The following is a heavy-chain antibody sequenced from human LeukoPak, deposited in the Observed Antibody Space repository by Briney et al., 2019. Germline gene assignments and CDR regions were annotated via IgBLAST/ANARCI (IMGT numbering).Heavy chain of an antibody. D-gene: IGHD5-18*01. CDR1: GFTFSSYG. Sequence: GGSLRLSCAASGFTFSSYGTHWVRQAPGKGLEWVAFIRYDGSNKYYADSVKGRFTISRDNSKNTLYLQMNSLRAEDTAVYYCASLLYGYSYGPFHHWGQGTLVTVSS. V-gene: IGHV3-30*02. CDR2: IRYDGSNK. J-gene: IGHJ4*02. CDR3: ASLLYGYSYGPFHH.